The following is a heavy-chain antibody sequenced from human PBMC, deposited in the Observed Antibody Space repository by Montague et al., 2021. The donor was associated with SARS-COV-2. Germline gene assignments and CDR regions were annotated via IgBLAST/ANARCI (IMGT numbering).Heavy chain of an antibody. CDR1: GGSISSSSYY. J-gene: IGHJ3*02. D-gene: IGHD3-22*01. V-gene: IGHV4-39*01. CDR2: IYYSGST. CDR3: ASPTYYYDSSGSDAFDI. Sequence: SETRSLTCTVSGGSISSSSYYWGWIRQPPGKGLEWIGSIYYSGSTYYNPSLKSRVTTSVDTSKNQFSLKLSSVTAADTAVYYCASPTYYYDSSGSDAFDIWGQGTMVTVSS.